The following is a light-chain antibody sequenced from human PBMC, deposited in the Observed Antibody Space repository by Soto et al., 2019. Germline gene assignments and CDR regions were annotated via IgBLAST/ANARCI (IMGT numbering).Light chain of an antibody. J-gene: IGLJ1*01. CDR1: SSDVGGYNY. Sequence: QSALTQPASVSGSPGQSITISCTGTSSDVGGYNYVSWYQQHPGKALKLMIYEVSNRPSGVSNRFSGSKSGNTASLTISGLQAEDAADYYCSSYTSSSTPYVFGTGTKLTVL. V-gene: IGLV2-14*01. CDR2: EVS. CDR3: SSYTSSSTPYV.